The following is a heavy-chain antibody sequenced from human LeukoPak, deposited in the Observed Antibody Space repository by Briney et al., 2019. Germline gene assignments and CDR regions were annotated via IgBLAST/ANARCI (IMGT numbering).Heavy chain of an antibody. J-gene: IGHJ5*02. D-gene: IGHD4-17*01. CDR2: ISGSGGST. V-gene: IGHV3-23*01. CDR3: AKVRDYGDYDPCWFDP. Sequence: PGGSLRLSCAASGFTFSSYAMSWVRQAPGKGLEWVSAISGSGGSTYYADSVKGRFTISRDNSKNTLYLQMNSLRAEDTAVYYCAKVRDYGDYDPCWFDPWGQGTLVTVSS. CDR1: GFTFSSYA.